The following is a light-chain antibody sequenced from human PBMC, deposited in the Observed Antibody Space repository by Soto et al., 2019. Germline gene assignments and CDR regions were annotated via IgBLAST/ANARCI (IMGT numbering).Light chain of an antibody. Sequence: IVLTQSPAALSLSPGERATLSCRASQSVXTQLAWYQTKPGQAPRILTXDSSHRAAGIPARFIGSGFGKDFTLTISRLDPEYASVYYCQQRSKWCTRTFGQGTRLEI. V-gene: IGKV3-11*01. CDR2: DSS. J-gene: IGKJ5*01. CDR1: QSVXTQ. CDR3: QQRSKWCTRT.